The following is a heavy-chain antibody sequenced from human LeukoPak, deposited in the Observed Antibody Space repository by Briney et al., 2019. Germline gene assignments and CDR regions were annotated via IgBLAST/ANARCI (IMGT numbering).Heavy chain of an antibody. CDR2: IIPILGIA. D-gene: IGHD6-19*01. CDR1: GGTFSSYA. J-gene: IGHJ4*02. Sequence: SVKVSCKASGGTFSSYAISWVRQAPGQGLEWMGRIIPILGIANYAQKFQGRVTITADKSTSTAYMELSSLRSEDTAVYYCASGVVAVAGLYYFDYWGQGTLVTVSS. CDR3: ASGVVAVAGLYYFDY. V-gene: IGHV1-69*04.